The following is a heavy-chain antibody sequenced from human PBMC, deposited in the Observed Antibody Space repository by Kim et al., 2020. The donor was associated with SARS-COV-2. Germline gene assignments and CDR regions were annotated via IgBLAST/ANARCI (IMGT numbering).Heavy chain of an antibody. CDR1: GYTFISFP. Sequence: ASVKVSCKASGYTFISFPIHWVRQAPGERLEWMGWIYAGGGATKYSQNLQGRVTITRDTSARTVYMELSSLRSEDTGVYYCARGEETDYWGQGTPVTVSS. CDR2: IYAGGGAT. J-gene: IGHJ4*02. CDR3: ARGEETDY. V-gene: IGHV1-3*01.